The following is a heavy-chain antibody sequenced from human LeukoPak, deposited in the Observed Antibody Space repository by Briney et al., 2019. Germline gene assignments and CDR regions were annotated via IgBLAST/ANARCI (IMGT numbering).Heavy chain of an antibody. CDR2: ISYDGSNK. CDR3: ARDTYYYDSSGVCDRFVY. CDR1: GFTFSSYA. J-gene: IGHJ4*02. Sequence: PGGSLRLSCAASGFTFSSYAMHWVRQAPGKGLEWVAVISYDGSNKYYADSVKGRFTISRDNPKNTLYLQMNSLRAEDTAVYYCARDTYYYDSSGVCDRFVYWGQGTLVTVSS. V-gene: IGHV3-30-3*01. D-gene: IGHD3-22*01.